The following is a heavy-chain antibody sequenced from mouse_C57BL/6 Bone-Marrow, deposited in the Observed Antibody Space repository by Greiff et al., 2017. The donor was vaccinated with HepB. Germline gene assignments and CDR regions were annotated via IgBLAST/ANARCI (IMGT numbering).Heavy chain of an antibody. Sequence: EVQLVESGGDLVKPGGSLKLSCAASGFTFSSYGMSWVRQTPDKRLEWVATISSGGSYTYYPDSVKGRFTISRDNAKNTLYLHMSSLKSEDTAMYYCARHEGDYDGAYYFDYWGQGTTLTVSS. J-gene: IGHJ2*01. D-gene: IGHD2-4*01. CDR1: GFTFSSYG. CDR3: ARHEGDYDGAYYFDY. CDR2: ISSGGSYT. V-gene: IGHV5-6*01.